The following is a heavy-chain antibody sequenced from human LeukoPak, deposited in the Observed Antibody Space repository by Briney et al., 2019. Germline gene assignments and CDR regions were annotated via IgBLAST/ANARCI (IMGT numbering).Heavy chain of an antibody. CDR3: ARDWANENYYDGWFDP. CDR1: GFTFKSYI. CDR2: EGSAGGT. Sequence: GGSLRLSCAASGFTFKSYIMNWVRQAPGKGLEWVSAEGSAGGTYYADSVKGRFTISRDKSQNTLSLQLNSLRVEDTAVYYCARDWANENYYDGWFDPWDQGTLVTVSS. V-gene: IGHV3-23*01. J-gene: IGHJ5*02. D-gene: IGHD3-22*01.